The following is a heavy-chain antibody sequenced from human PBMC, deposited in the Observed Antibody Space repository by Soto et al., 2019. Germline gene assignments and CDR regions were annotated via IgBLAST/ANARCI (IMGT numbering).Heavy chain of an antibody. J-gene: IGHJ6*02. CDR1: GGSFSGYY. V-gene: IGHV4-34*01. Sequence: SETLSLTCAVYGGSFSGYYWSWIRQPPGKGLEWIGEINHSGSTNYNPSLKSRVTISVDTSKNQFSLKLSSVTAADTAVYYCARGNHHYYYGMDVWGQGTTVA. CDR2: INHSGST. CDR3: ARGNHHYYYGMDV.